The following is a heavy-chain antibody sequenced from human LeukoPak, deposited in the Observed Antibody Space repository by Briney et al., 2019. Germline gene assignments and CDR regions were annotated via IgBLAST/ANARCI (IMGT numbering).Heavy chain of an antibody. D-gene: IGHD1-1*01. CDR3: ARESHETREDY. CDR2: ISANNGDT. V-gene: IGHV1-18*01. Sequence: ASVKVSCKASGYTFTSYGISWVRQAPGQGLEWMGWISANNGDTDYPPKLEDRVTMTTDTYTSTAYMELRSLRSDDTAMYYCARESHETREDYWGQGTLVTVSS. CDR1: GYTFTSYG. J-gene: IGHJ4*02.